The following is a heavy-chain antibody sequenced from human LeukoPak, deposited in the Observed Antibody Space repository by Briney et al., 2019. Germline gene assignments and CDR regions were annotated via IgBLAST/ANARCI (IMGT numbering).Heavy chain of an antibody. CDR1: GFTFSNYW. CDR2: ISGSGGST. Sequence: GGSLRLSCAASGFTFSNYWMNWVRQAPGKGLEWVSAISGSGGSTYYADSVKGRFTISRDNSKNTLYLQMNSLRAEDTAVYYCAKRRGLELLYYYYMDVWGKGTTVTVSS. D-gene: IGHD1-7*01. J-gene: IGHJ6*03. CDR3: AKRRGLELLYYYYMDV. V-gene: IGHV3-23*01.